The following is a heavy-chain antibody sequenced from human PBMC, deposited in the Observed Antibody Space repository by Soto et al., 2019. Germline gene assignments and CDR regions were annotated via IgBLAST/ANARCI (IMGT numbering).Heavy chain of an antibody. Sequence: QVQLVQSGAEVKKPGASVKVSCKASGYTFTSYDINWVRQATGQGLEWMGLMNPNSGNTGYAQKFQGRVTMTRNTSICTAYRKLNSMRSENKAVYYCAREKVRANDYWGQGTLVTVSS. V-gene: IGHV1-8*01. CDR3: AREKVRANDY. CDR2: MNPNSGNT. D-gene: IGHD1-26*01. J-gene: IGHJ4*02. CDR1: GYTFTSYD.